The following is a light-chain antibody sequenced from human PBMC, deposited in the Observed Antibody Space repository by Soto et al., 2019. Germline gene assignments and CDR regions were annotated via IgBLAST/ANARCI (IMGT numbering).Light chain of an antibody. V-gene: IGLV2-8*01. J-gene: IGLJ1*01. Sequence: QSALTQPPSASGSPGQSVTISCTGTSSDVGGYNYVSWYQQHPGKAPKLMIYEVSKRPSGVPDRFSGSKPGNTASLTVSGPQPEDEAYSSCISYAGSNNWNFGTGTKLTVL. CDR1: SSDVGGYNY. CDR2: EVS. CDR3: ISYAGSNNWN.